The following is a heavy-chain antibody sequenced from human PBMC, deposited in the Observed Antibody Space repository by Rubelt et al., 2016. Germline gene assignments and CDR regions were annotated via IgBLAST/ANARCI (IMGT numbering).Heavy chain of an antibody. V-gene: IGHV3-30*04. CDR3: ARDGEWGGYEDFDY. Sequence: TFSSYAMHWVRQAPGKGLEWVAVISYDGSNKYYADSVKGRFTISRDNSKNTLYLQMNSLRAEDTAVYYCARDGEWGGYEDFDYWGQGTLVTVSS. J-gene: IGHJ4*02. CDR1: TFSSYA. CDR2: ISYDGSNK. D-gene: IGHD5-12*01.